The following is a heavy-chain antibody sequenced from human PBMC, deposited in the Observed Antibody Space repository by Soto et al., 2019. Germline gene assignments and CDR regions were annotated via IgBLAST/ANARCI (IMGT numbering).Heavy chain of an antibody. J-gene: IGHJ3*02. Sequence: PSETLSLTCAVYGGSFSGYYWSWIRQPPGKGLEWIGEINHSGSTNYNPSLKSRVIISVDTSNNRISPNLRSVTAADTAVYFCARHSQEWEAGALDMWSQGTMVTVSS. CDR2: INHSGST. CDR3: ARHSQEWEAGALDM. D-gene: IGHD1-26*01. V-gene: IGHV4-34*01. CDR1: GGSFSGYY.